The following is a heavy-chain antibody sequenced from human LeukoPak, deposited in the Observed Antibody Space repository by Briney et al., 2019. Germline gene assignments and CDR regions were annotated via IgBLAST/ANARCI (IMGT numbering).Heavy chain of an antibody. CDR3: ARVVDWYGIDYFFDY. J-gene: IGHJ4*02. D-gene: IGHD3/OR15-3a*01. CDR2: IIPIFGTA. Sequence: SVKVPCKSSVGIYSSYVSSWVRQAPGQGLEGMGGIIPIFGTANYAQKFQGRVTITADESTSTAYMELSSLRSEDTAVYYCARVVDWYGIDYFFDYWGQGTLVTVSS. V-gene: IGHV1-69*01. CDR1: VGIYSSYV.